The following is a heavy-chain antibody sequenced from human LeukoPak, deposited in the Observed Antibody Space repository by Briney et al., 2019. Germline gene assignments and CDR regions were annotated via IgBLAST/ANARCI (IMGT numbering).Heavy chain of an antibody. CDR2: IYYRGST. CDR3: ARVRFSGWYAGGYFDY. D-gene: IGHD6-13*01. Sequence: SETLSLTCTVSGGFISNYYWSWIRQPPGKGLEWIGYIYYRGSTTYNPSLKSRVTISVDTSKNQFSLKLSSVTAADTAVYYCARVRFSGWYAGGYFDYGDQGTLVTVSS. V-gene: IGHV4-59*08. CDR1: GGFISNYY. J-gene: IGHJ4*02.